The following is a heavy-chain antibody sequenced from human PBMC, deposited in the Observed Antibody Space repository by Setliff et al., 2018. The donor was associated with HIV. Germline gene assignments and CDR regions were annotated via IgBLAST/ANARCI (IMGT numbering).Heavy chain of an antibody. CDR2: MNPSTGEI. D-gene: IGHD3-16*01. CDR1: GFTFNHYA. J-gene: IGHJ4*02. CDR3: ARPSHVYDDDGPLGY. V-gene: IGHV1-8*02. Sequence: ASVKVSCKASGFTFNHYALSWVRQATGRGLEWMAWMNPSTGEIGYAQKFQGRLTMTRDSSITTAFMELRGLRSEDTAIYYCARPSHVYDDDGPLGYWGQGTLVTVSS.